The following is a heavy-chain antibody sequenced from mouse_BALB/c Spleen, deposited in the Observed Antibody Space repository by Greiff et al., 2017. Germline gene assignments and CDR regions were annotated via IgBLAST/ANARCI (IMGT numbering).Heavy chain of an antibody. CDR2: IWGGGST. Sequence: QVQLKESGPGLVAPSQSLSITCTVSGFSLSRYSVHWVRQPPGKGLEWLGMIWGGGSTDYNSALISSLSISKNNSKSQVFLKMNSLQTDDTAMYYCAITTVGDAMDYWGQGTSVTVAS. CDR1: GFSLSRYS. J-gene: IGHJ4*01. D-gene: IGHD1-1*01. CDR3: AITTVGDAMDY. V-gene: IGHV2-6-4*01.